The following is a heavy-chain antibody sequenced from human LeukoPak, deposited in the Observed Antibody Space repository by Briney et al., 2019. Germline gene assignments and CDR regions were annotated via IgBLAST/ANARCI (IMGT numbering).Heavy chain of an antibody. D-gene: IGHD4-17*01. V-gene: IGHV3-7*03. Sequence: GSLRLSCAASGFTFSSYWMSWVRQAPGKGLEWVANIKQDGSEKYYVDSVKGRFTISRDNAKNSLYLQMNSLRAEDTAVYSCARIDRDYGDYVYFDYWGQGTLVTVSS. CDR1: GFTFSSYW. CDR2: IKQDGSEK. J-gene: IGHJ4*02. CDR3: ARIDRDYGDYVYFDY.